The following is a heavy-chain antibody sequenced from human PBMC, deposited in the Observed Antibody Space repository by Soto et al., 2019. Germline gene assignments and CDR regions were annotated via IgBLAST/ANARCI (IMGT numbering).Heavy chain of an antibody. D-gene: IGHD1-7*01. J-gene: IGHJ5*02. CDR3: ARETSRNYAS. Sequence: QVQLVQSGAEVKKPGASVRVSCKASGYTFSDYYIHWVRQAPGQGLEWMGWINPNSGGTNHAQKFQGWVTMTRDTSISTAYMELSRLRSDDTAMYYCARETSRNYASWGQGTLVTVSS. V-gene: IGHV1-2*04. CDR1: GYTFSDYY. CDR2: INPNSGGT.